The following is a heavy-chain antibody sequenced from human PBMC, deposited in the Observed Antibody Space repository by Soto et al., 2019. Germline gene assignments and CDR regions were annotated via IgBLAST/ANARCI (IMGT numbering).Heavy chain of an antibody. Sequence: PGGSLRLSCTASGFTFGDYAMSLFLRAPGKGLEWVGFIRSKAYGGTTEYAASVKGRFTISRDDSKSIAYLQMNSLKTEDTAVYYCTRSLSYYYDSSGYYLNWFDPWGQGTLVTVSS. J-gene: IGHJ5*02. D-gene: IGHD3-22*01. CDR3: TRSLSYYYDSSGYYLNWFDP. CDR2: IRSKAYGGTT. CDR1: GFTFGDYA. V-gene: IGHV3-49*03.